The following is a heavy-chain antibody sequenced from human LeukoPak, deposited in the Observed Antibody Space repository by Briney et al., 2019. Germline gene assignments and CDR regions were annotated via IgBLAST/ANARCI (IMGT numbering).Heavy chain of an antibody. CDR1: GGFISSYY. CDR3: ARGSTVVVTGYYYYMDV. D-gene: IGHD3-22*01. Sequence: SETLSLTCTVSGGFISSYYWSWLRQPAGKGLEWLGRIYTSGSTNYNPSLKRRVTMSVDTSKNQCSLKLSSVTAADTAVYYGARGSTVVVTGYYYYMDVWGKGTTVTVSS. J-gene: IGHJ6*03. V-gene: IGHV4-4*07. CDR2: IYTSGST.